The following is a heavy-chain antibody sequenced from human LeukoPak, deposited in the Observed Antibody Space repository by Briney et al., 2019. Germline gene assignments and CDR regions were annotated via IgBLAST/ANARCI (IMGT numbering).Heavy chain of an antibody. Sequence: SETLSLTCTVSGYSISSGYYWGWIRQPPEKRLEWIGSIYPSGSTFYNPSLKSRVTISVDTSKNQFSLKLSSVTAADTAVYYCASDGYYYGSGSYHLRFWGQGTLVTVSS. CDR1: GYSISSGYY. V-gene: IGHV4-38-2*02. J-gene: IGHJ4*02. CDR2: IYPSGST. D-gene: IGHD3-10*01. CDR3: ASDGYYYGSGSYHLRF.